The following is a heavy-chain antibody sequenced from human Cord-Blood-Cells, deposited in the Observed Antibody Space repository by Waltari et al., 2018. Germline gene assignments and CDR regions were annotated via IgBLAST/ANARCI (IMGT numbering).Heavy chain of an antibody. Sequence: QLQLQESGPGLVKPSETLSLTCTVPGGPISSSSYYWGWTRQPPGKGLEWIGSIYYSGSTYYNPSLKSRVTISVDTSKNQFSLKLSSVTAADTAVYYCARHWVWFGELLYFDYWGQGTLVTVSS. CDR2: IYYSGST. D-gene: IGHD3-10*01. CDR1: GGPISSSSYY. V-gene: IGHV4-39*01. CDR3: ARHWVWFGELLYFDY. J-gene: IGHJ4*02.